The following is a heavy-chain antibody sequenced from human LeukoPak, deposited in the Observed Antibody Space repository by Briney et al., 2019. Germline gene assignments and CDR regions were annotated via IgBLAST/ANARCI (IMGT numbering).Heavy chain of an antibody. J-gene: IGHJ5*02. V-gene: IGHV1-2*02. D-gene: IGHD2-2*01. CDR1: GYTFTGYY. CDR3: ARDPGYCSSPSCYRGWFDP. CDR2: INPNSGGT. Sequence: GASVRVSSKASGYTFTGYYMHWVRQAPGQGLEWMGWINPNSGGTNYPQKFQGRVTMTRDTSISTAYMELSRLRSDDTAVYYCARDPGYCSSPSCYRGWFDPWGQGTLVTVSS.